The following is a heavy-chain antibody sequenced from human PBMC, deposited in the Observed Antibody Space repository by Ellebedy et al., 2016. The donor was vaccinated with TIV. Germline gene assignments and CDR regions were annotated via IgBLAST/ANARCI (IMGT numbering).Heavy chain of an antibody. CDR1: GFTFSSKS. Sequence: GGSLRLSXAASGFTFSSKSMNWVRQAPGHGLEWVSSISSTSKYIYYAESVKGRFAISRDNAKNSLYLQMNSLRAEDTALYYCAKDKPYFGAAAGYFDYWGQGTLVTVSS. CDR3: AKDKPYFGAAAGYFDY. J-gene: IGHJ4*02. CDR2: ISSTSKYI. V-gene: IGHV3-21*04. D-gene: IGHD6-13*01.